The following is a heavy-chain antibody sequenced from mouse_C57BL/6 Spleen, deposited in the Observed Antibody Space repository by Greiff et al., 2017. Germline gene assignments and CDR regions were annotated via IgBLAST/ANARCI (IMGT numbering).Heavy chain of an antibody. Sequence: QVQLQQPGAELVKPGASVKLSCKASGYTFTSYWMHWVKQRPGRGLEWIGRIDPNSGGTKYNEKFKGKATLTVDKPSSTAYMQLSSLTSYDSAVYYCARFELSQSTLYAMDYWGQGTSVTVSS. J-gene: IGHJ4*01. CDR2: IDPNSGGT. CDR3: ARFELSQSTLYAMDY. V-gene: IGHV1-72*01. D-gene: IGHD6-2*01. CDR1: GYTFTSYW.